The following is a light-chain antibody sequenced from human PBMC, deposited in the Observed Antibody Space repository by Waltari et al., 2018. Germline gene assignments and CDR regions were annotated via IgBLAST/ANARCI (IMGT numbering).Light chain of an antibody. CDR2: GKN. CDR3: QSYDSSLTASV. V-gene: IGLV1-40*01. Sequence: QSVLTQPPSVSGAPGQRVTISCTGSSSNLGSDYDVHWYRQLPGTAPQLLIYGKNNRPSGVPDRFSGSKSGTSASLAITGLQAEDEADYYCQSYDSSLTASVFGGGTKLTVL. CDR1: SSNLGSDYD. J-gene: IGLJ2*01.